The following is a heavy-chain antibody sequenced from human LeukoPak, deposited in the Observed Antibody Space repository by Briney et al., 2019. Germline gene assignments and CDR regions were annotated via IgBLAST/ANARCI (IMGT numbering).Heavy chain of an antibody. D-gene: IGHD4-23*01. CDR2: IRSKANSYAT. CDR3: TPGGNSGLVDY. J-gene: IGHJ4*02. Sequence: GGSLRLSCAASGFTFSGSAMHWVRQASGKGLEWVGRIRSKANSYATAYAASVKGRFTISRDDSKNTAYLQMNSLKTEDTAVYYCTPGGNSGLVDYWGQGTLVTVSS. V-gene: IGHV3-73*01. CDR1: GFTFSGSA.